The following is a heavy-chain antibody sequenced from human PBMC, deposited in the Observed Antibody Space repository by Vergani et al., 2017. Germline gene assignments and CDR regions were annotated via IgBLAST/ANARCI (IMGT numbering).Heavy chain of an antibody. V-gene: IGHV3-11*01. Sequence: QVQLVESGGTLVKPGGSLRLSCAASGFTFRDFYMTWIRQVPGKGLEWVSHISDSGTSINYADSVKGRFTLSRDNAKKSLYLQMTSLRIEDTAVYYCARGNWNDGFNSYYYIDDWGKGTTVTVSS. CDR2: ISDSGTSI. J-gene: IGHJ6*03. CDR1: GFTFRDFY. D-gene: IGHD1-1*01. CDR3: ARGNWNDGFNSYYYIDD.